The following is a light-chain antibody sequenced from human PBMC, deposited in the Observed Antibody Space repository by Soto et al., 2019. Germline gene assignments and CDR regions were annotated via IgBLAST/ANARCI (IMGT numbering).Light chain of an antibody. CDR2: DAS. J-gene: IGKJ1*01. Sequence: DIQMTQSPSSLSSSVGDRFTITWRASQSISSWLAWYQQKPGKAPKLLIYDASSLESGVPSRFSGSGSGTEFTLTISSLQPDDFATYYCQQYNSYSWTFGQGTKVHI. CDR3: QQYNSYSWT. V-gene: IGKV1-5*01. CDR1: QSISSW.